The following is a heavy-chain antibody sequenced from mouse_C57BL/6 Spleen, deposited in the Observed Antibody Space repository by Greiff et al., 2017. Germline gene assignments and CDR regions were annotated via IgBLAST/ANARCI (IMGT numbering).Heavy chain of an antibody. V-gene: IGHV7-1*01. CDR3: ARDPIYYGDDVGAMDY. J-gene: IGHJ4*01. CDR2: SRNKGNDYTT. Sequence: EVQVVESGGGLVQSGRSLRLSCATSGFTFSDFYMEWVRQAPGKGLEWIAASRNKGNDYTTEYSASVKGRFIVSRDTSQSILYLQMNALRAEDTAIYYCARDPIYYGDDVGAMDYWGQGTSVTVSS. D-gene: IGHD2-2*01. CDR1: GFTFSDFY.